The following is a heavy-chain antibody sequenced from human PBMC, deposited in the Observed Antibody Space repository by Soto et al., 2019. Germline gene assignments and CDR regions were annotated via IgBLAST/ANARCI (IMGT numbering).Heavy chain of an antibody. Sequence: EVQLVESGGGLVQPGGSLRLSCAASGFTFSSYSMNWVRQAPGKGLEWVSYISSSSSTIYYADSVKGRFTISRDNAKNSLYLQMNSLRAEDTAVYYCAARPGYSSGWYGGWDFALWGRGTLVTVSS. V-gene: IGHV3-48*01. CDR2: ISSSSSTI. CDR1: GFTFSSYS. D-gene: IGHD6-19*01. J-gene: IGHJ2*01. CDR3: AARPGYSSGWYGGWDFAL.